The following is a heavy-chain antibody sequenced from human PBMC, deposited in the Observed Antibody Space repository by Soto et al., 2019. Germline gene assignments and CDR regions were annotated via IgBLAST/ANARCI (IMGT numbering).Heavy chain of an antibody. CDR2: IYHTGDT. CDR3: ARDTNSLDL. V-gene: IGHV4-38-2*02. J-gene: IGHJ5*02. CDR1: SYSISSGFF. D-gene: IGHD2-8*01. Sequence: SETLSLTCVVSSYSISSGFFWAWIRQPPGKGLEWVGSIYHTGDTHYNPSLRSQVSMSVDTSKNHSSLRLTYLTAADTAVYFCARDTNSLDLWGQGILVTVSS.